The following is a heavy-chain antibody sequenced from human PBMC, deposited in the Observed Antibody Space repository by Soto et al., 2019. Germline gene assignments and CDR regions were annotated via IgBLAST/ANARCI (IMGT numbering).Heavy chain of an antibody. J-gene: IGHJ6*02. CDR2: IGTAGDT. V-gene: IGHV3-13*01. Sequence: EVQLVESGGGLVQPGGSLRLSCAASGFTFSSYDMHWVRQASGKGLEWVSAIGTAGDTYYPGSVKGRFTISRENAKNSLYLQMNSLRAEDTAVYYCARGRFTRHPLYYYGMDVWGQGTTVTVSS. CDR1: GFTFSSYD. D-gene: IGHD3-16*01. CDR3: ARGRFTRHPLYYYGMDV.